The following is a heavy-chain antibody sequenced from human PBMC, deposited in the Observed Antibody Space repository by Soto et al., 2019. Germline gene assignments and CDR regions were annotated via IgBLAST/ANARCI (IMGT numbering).Heavy chain of an antibody. V-gene: IGHV1-3*01. CDR1: GLSFTSYA. CDR2: INAGNGNT. J-gene: IGHJ3*02. D-gene: IGHD2-8*02. Sequence: GASVMVSRKRSGLSFTSYAMHWVRQAPGQRLEWMGWINAGNGNTKYSQKFQGRVTITRDTSASTAYMEPSNLRSEDTAVYYCPSPPITGGDRCYPLDIWGQGSMVTVSS. CDR3: PSPPITGGDRCYPLDI.